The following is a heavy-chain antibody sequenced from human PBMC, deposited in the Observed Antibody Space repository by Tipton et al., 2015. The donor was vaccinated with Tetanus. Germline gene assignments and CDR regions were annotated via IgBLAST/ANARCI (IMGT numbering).Heavy chain of an antibody. CDR3: ARVWGRGQLVTKPNWYFDL. Sequence: SLRLSCAASGFTFSDYYMSWIRQAPVKGLEWVSYISSSGSTIYYADSVKGRFPISRDNAKNSLSLQVNSLRAEDPAVYYCARVWGRGQLVTKPNWYFDLWGRGTLVTVSS. CDR2: ISSSGSTI. CDR1: GFTFSDYY. J-gene: IGHJ2*01. D-gene: IGHD6-6*01. V-gene: IGHV3-11*01.